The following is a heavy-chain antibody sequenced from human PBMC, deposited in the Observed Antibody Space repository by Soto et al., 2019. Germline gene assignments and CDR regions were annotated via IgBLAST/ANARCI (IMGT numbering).Heavy chain of an antibody. CDR3: ERRRGSNWNNPAFDY. CDR2: IYWNDDK. Sequence: SGPTLVNPTQTLTLTCTFSGFSLSTSGVGVGWIRHPPGKAREWLVIIYWNDDKKYSPSLRSRLGITKDTFRNHVVLTMTNVDPLDTATYYCERRRGSNWNNPAFDYWGQGALVTVSS. CDR1: GFSLSTSGVG. V-gene: IGHV2-5*01. D-gene: IGHD1-20*01. J-gene: IGHJ4*02.